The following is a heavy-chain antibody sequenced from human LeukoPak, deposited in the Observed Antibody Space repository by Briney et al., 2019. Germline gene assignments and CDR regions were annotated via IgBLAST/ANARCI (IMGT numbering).Heavy chain of an antibody. V-gene: IGHV1-18*01. CDR2: VSCFNGDT. Sequence: ASVKVSCKASGYTFNHHGISWVRQAPGQGLKWMGGVSCFNGDTHYAQKFQGRVTMARDTSTTPAYMELRSLRSDDTALYYCARDPTNTSGRYAYFDFWGQGTLVTVSS. J-gene: IGHJ4*02. D-gene: IGHD6-19*01. CDR3: ARDPTNTSGRYAYFDF. CDR1: GYTFNHHG.